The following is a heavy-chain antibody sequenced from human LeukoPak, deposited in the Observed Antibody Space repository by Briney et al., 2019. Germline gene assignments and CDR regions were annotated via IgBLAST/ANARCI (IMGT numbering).Heavy chain of an antibody. V-gene: IGHV3-15*01. J-gene: IGHJ3*02. Sequence: GGSLRLSCAASGFTFSSYSMNWVRQAPGKGLEWVGRIKSKIDGGTTDYAAPVKGRFAISRDDSKNTVYLQMNSLKTEDTAVYYCTADPGRAIFGVVLIPRWGNDIWGQGTMVTVSS. D-gene: IGHD3-3*01. CDR3: TADPGRAIFGVVLIPRWGNDI. CDR1: GFTFSSYS. CDR2: IKSKIDGGTT.